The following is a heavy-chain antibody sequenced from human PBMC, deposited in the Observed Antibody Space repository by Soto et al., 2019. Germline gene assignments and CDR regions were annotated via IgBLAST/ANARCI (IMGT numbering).Heavy chain of an antibody. D-gene: IGHD2-8*01. CDR1: GFTFDDYT. Sequence: PGGSLRLSCAASGFTFDDYTMHWVRQAPGKGLEWVSLISWDGGSTYYADSVKGRFTISRDNSKNSLYLQMNSLRTEDTALYYWAKDAGYCTNGVCPGGVYYYGMDVWGQGTTVTVS. V-gene: IGHV3-43*01. CDR3: AKDAGYCTNGVCPGGVYYYGMDV. CDR2: ISWDGGST. J-gene: IGHJ6*02.